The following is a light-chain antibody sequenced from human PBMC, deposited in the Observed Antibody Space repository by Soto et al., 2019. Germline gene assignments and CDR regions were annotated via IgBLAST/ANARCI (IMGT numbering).Light chain of an antibody. Sequence: ELVLTQSPATLSVSPGERATLSCRASQSVWTYLALYQQKPGQAPRLLIYDASDRATGIPARFSGSGSGTDFPLTISSLEPEDFAVSYCQQRINWPPLTFGGGTRLEIK. CDR3: QQRINWPPLT. CDR1: QSVWTY. V-gene: IGKV3-11*01. CDR2: DAS. J-gene: IGKJ5*01.